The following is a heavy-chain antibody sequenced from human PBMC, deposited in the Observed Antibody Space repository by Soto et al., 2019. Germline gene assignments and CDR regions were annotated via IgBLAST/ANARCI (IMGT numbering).Heavy chain of an antibody. CDR3: ARESEDLTSSFDY. CDR1: GLTFTRYS. Sequence: LRLSCAASGLTFTRYSMNWVRQAPGEGLEWVSSISSTTNYIYYADSMKGRFTVSRDNAKNSVYLEMNSLSAEDTAVYYCARESEDLTSSFDYWGQGTLVTVSS. CDR2: ISSTTNYI. V-gene: IGHV3-21*01. J-gene: IGHJ4*02.